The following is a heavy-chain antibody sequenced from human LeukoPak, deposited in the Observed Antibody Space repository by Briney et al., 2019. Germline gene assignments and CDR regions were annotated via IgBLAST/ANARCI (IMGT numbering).Heavy chain of an antibody. D-gene: IGHD6-13*01. Sequence: GGSLRVSCAASGFTFSSYSMNWVRQAPGNGLEWVSSISSSSSYIYYADSVKGRFTISRDNAKNSLYLQMNSLRAEDTAVYYCARQYSSSWCVDYWGQGTLVTVSS. CDR2: ISSSSSYI. J-gene: IGHJ4*02. CDR3: ARQYSSSWCVDY. CDR1: GFTFSSYS. V-gene: IGHV3-21*01.